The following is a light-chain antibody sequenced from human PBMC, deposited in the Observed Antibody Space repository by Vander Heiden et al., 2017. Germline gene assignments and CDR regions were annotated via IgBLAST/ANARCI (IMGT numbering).Light chain of an antibody. J-gene: IGLJ2*01. Sequence: QSVLTQPPSVSAAPVQRVTIACSGSSSKIGNDYVSWYQQLPGTAPKLLVYDNNKRPSGIPYRFSVFKSGTSATLGITGLQTGDEADYYCGTWDSSLSVVVFGGGTKLTVL. V-gene: IGLV1-51*01. CDR2: DNN. CDR3: GTWDSSLSVVV. CDR1: SSKIGNDY.